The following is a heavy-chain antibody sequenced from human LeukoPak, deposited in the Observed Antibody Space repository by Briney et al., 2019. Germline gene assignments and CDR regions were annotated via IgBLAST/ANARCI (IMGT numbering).Heavy chain of an antibody. CDR3: AKEAPDYYDSSGYPYYFDY. V-gene: IGHV3-53*05. CDR1: GFTVSSNY. J-gene: IGHJ4*02. D-gene: IGHD3-22*01. CDR2: IYSGGST. Sequence: GGSLRLSCAASGFTVSSNYMSWVRQAPGKGLEWVSVIYSGGSTYYADSVKGRFTISRDNSKNTLYLQMNSLRAENTAVYYCAKEAPDYYDSSGYPYYFDYWGQGTLVTVSS.